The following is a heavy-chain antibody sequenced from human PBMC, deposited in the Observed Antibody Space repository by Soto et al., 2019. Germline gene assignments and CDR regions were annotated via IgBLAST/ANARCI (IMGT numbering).Heavy chain of an antibody. CDR1: GGSISSSSYY. Sequence: QMQLQESGPGLVKPSETLSLTCTASGGSISSSSYYWGWIRQPPAQGLEWLGTIYSLGNTYYNPSLKSRVTISVDKSKSQLFRKRSSVTAPDTAVYYCARQISDSSGSYYAYWGHGTLVNVSS. V-gene: IGHV4-39*01. CDR2: IYSLGNT. D-gene: IGHD3-22*01. CDR3: ARQISDSSGSYYAY. J-gene: IGHJ4*01.